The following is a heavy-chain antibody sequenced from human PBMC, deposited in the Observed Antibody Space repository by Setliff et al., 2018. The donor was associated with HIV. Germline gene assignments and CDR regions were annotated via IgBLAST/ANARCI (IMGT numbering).Heavy chain of an antibody. CDR2: IYPGEEFNF. Sequence: GESLKISCKGSGYSFTDYWIGWVRQMPGKGLEWVGFIYPGEEFNFRYSPSYQGQVTISVDRSISTAYLQWRTLKASDSGMYYCARHVTTVATSWFDPWGQGTLVTVSS. J-gene: IGHJ5*02. CDR1: GYSFTDYW. V-gene: IGHV5-51*01. D-gene: IGHD2-2*01. CDR3: ARHVTTVATSWFDP.